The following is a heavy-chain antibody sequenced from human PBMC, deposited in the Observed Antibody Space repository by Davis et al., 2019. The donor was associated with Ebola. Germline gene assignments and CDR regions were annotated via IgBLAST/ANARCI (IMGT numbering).Heavy chain of an antibody. CDR1: GGSINFHY. CDR3: ARDRYDCSGGSCYWEFDY. Sequence: SETLSLTCTVSGGSINFHYWSWIRQPPGKGLEWIGSIYHSGSTNYSPSLKSRVTISADTSKNQFSLKLSSVTAADTAVYYCARDRYDCSGGSCYWEFDYWGQGTLVTVSS. CDR2: IYHSGST. D-gene: IGHD2-15*01. J-gene: IGHJ4*02. V-gene: IGHV4-59*11.